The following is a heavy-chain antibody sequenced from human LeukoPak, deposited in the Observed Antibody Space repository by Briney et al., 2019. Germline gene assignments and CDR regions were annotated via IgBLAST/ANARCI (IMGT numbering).Heavy chain of an antibody. V-gene: IGHV1-69*04. CDR2: IIPIFGIA. D-gene: IGHD3-10*01. Sequence: SVKVSCKASGGTFSSYAISWVRQAAGQGLEWMGRIIPIFGIANYAQKFQGRVTITADKSTSTAYVELSSLRSEDTAVYYCARVPPPMVRGVTPYYYYGMDVWGQGTTVTVSS. CDR1: GGTFSSYA. J-gene: IGHJ6*02. CDR3: ARVPPPMVRGVTPYYYYGMDV.